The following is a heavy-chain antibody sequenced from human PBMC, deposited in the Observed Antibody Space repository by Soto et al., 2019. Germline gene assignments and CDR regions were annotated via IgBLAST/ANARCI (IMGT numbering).Heavy chain of an antibody. Sequence: GASVKVSCKVSGYTLTELSMHWVRQAPGKGLEWMGGFDPEDGETIYAQKFQGRVTMTEDTSTDTAYMELSSLRSEDTAVYYCATVEQWLVRWGYFDYWGQGTLVTVSS. J-gene: IGHJ4*02. CDR3: ATVEQWLVRWGYFDY. CDR2: FDPEDGET. CDR1: GYTLTELS. D-gene: IGHD6-19*01. V-gene: IGHV1-24*01.